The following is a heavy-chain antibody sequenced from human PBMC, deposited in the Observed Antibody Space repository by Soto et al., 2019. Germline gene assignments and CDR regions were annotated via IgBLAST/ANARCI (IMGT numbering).Heavy chain of an antibody. J-gene: IGHJ3*02. D-gene: IGHD1-26*01. V-gene: IGHV1-69*12. Sequence: QVQLVQSGAEVKKPGSSVKVSCKASGGTFSRYAISWVRQAPGQGLEWMGGIIPVFGTADYAQKFQGRVTITADESTSTAYMALSSLSSEDTAVYYCAREVVGDTHTAFDIWGQGTMVTVSS. CDR2: IIPVFGTA. CDR1: GGTFSRYA. CDR3: AREVVGDTHTAFDI.